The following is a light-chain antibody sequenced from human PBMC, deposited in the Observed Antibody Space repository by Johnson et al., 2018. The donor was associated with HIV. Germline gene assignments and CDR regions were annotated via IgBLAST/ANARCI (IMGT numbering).Light chain of an antibody. V-gene: IGLV1-51*01. CDR3: GTWDNSLDAYV. Sequence: QSVLTQPPSVSAAAGQKVTISCSGTYSNIEHNYVSWYQQLPGTAPKLLIYGTTKRPSGIPDRFSGSKSGTSATLGITGLQAGDEADYYCGTWDNSLDAYVFGTGTRGAVL. J-gene: IGLJ1*01. CDR1: YSNIEHNY. CDR2: GTT.